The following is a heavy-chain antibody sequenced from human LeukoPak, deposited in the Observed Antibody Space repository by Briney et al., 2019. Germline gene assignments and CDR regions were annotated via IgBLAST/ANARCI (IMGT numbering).Heavy chain of an antibody. V-gene: IGHV4-59*01. CDR2: IYNTGST. J-gene: IGHJ4*02. CDR3: AGEDYYGYRFDY. Sequence: SATLSLTCTVSGGSINNDYWASIRQPPGKGLEWIGYIYNTGSTIYNPSLRGRVTISLETSRNQFSLKLTVVTAEDAAGYYCAGEDYYGYRFDYWGQGTQVTVSS. D-gene: IGHD3-10*01. CDR1: GGSINNDY.